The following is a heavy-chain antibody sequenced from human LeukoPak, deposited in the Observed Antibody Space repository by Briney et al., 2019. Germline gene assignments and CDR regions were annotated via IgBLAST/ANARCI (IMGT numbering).Heavy chain of an antibody. CDR2: ISGSGTST. J-gene: IGHJ4*02. CDR3: AKDIAAGKAYYFDY. Sequence: GGSLRLSCAASGFTFSSYAMNWVRQAPGKGLEWVSTISGSGTSTYYADSVKGRFTISRDNSKNTLYLQMNSLRAEDTAVYYCAKDIAAGKAYYFDYWGQGTLVTVSS. V-gene: IGHV3-23*01. CDR1: GFTFSSYA. D-gene: IGHD6-6*01.